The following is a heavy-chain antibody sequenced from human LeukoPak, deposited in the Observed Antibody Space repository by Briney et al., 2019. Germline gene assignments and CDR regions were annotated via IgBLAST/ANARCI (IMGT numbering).Heavy chain of an antibody. D-gene: IGHD2-2*01. Sequence: GESLKISCKGSGYSFTSYWIGWVRQLPGTSLEWMGIIYPSDSATRYSPSFQGQVTTSADKSISTAYLQWSSLKASDTAMYYCARPYCSSTSCPSYFDHWGQGTLVTVSS. CDR3: ARPYCSSTSCPSYFDH. V-gene: IGHV5-51*01. CDR1: GYSFTSYW. J-gene: IGHJ4*02. CDR2: IYPSDSAT.